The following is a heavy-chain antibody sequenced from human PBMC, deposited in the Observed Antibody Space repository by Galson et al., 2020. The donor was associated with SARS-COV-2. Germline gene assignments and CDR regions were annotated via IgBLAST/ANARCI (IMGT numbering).Heavy chain of an antibody. CDR3: ARRVPRIGDRRDYNYLDV. Sequence: SETLSLTCIVSGGSISSSSNYWDWIRQPPGKGLEWIGSIYYSGTAYYNPSLKSRGTISVDTSKNQVFLRLSPVTAADTAVYYCARRVPRIGDRRDYNYLDVWGKGTTVTVSS. CDR1: GGSISSSSNY. J-gene: IGHJ6*03. V-gene: IGHV4-39*01. D-gene: IGHD2-2*02. CDR2: IYYSGTA.